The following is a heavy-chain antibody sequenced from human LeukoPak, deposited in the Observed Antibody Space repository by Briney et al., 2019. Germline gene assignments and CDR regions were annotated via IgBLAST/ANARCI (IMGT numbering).Heavy chain of an antibody. J-gene: IGHJ3*02. Sequence: ASVKVSCKASGYTFTSYGISWVRQAPGQGLERMGWISAYSGDTNYAQKFQGRATMTTDTSTSTAYMELRSLSSDDTAVYYCARGPRDYRDGYNDGAFDIWGQGTMVTVSS. D-gene: IGHD5-24*01. CDR1: GYTFTSYG. CDR2: ISAYSGDT. V-gene: IGHV1-18*01. CDR3: ARGPRDYRDGYNDGAFDI.